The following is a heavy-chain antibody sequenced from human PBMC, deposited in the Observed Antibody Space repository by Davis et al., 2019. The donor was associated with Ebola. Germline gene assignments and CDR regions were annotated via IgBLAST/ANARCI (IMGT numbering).Heavy chain of an antibody. J-gene: IGHJ4*02. Sequence: GGSLRLSCAASGFTFSSYGLHWVRQAPGKGLEWMSIISYDGSNKYYADSVKGRFTISRDNSKNTLYLQMNNLRADDTAVYYCALRPSFDSWGQGTLVTVSS. CDR1: GFTFSSYG. CDR3: ALRPSFDS. CDR2: ISYDGSNK. V-gene: IGHV3-30*03.